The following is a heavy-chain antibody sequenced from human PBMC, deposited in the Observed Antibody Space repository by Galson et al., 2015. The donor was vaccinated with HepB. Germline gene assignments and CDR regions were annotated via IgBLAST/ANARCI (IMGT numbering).Heavy chain of an antibody. V-gene: IGHV5-51*03. D-gene: IGHD2-15*01. CDR2: IYPGDSDT. CDR3: ASGGGVGYCSGGSCYSLGEYFQH. CDR1: GYSFTSYW. J-gene: IGHJ1*01. Sequence: QSGAEVKKPGESLKISFNGSGYSFTSYWIGWVRQMPGKGLEWMGIIYPGDSDTRYSPSFQGQVTISADKSISTAYLQWSSLKASDTAMYYCASGGGVGYCSGGSCYSLGEYFQHWGQGTLVTVSS.